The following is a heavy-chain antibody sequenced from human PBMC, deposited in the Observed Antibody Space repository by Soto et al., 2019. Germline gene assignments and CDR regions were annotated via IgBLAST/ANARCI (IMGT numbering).Heavy chain of an antibody. V-gene: IGHV1-24*01. CDR3: ATESLKSGGWNERYFYNWFDP. CDR1: GYTLTELS. Sequence: QVQLVQSGAEVKKPGASVKVSCKVSGYTLTELSMHWVRQAPGKGLEWMGGFDPEDGETIYAQKFQGRVTMTEDTSTDTAYMELSSLRSEDTAVYYCATESLKSGGWNERYFYNWFDPWGQGTLVTVSS. CDR2: FDPEDGET. D-gene: IGHD1-1*01. J-gene: IGHJ5*02.